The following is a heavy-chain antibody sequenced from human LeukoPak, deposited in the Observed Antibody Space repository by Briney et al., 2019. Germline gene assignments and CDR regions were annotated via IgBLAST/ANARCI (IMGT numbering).Heavy chain of an antibody. CDR1: GGSSSGYY. V-gene: IGHV4-34*01. J-gene: IGHJ4*02. Sequence: SETLSLTCTVYGGSSSGYYWSWIRQPPGKGLEWIGEINHSGSTNYNPSLKSRVTISVDTSKNQFSLKLSSVTAADTAVYYCARRSSSWYQVIDYWGQGTLVTVSS. D-gene: IGHD6-13*01. CDR3: ARRSSSWYQVIDY. CDR2: INHSGST.